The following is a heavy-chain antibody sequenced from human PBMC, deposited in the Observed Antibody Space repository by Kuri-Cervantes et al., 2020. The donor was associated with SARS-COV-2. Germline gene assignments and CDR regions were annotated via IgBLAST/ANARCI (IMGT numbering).Heavy chain of an antibody. J-gene: IGHJ3*02. CDR1: GFTFSNAW. CDR2: IRYDGSNK. Sequence: GESLKISCAASGFTFSNAWMSWVRQAPGKGLEWVAFIRYDGSNKYYTDSVKGRFTISRDNSKNTLYLQMNSLRAEDTAVYYCARSGIAARYDAFDIWGQGTMVTVSS. D-gene: IGHD6-6*01. CDR3: ARSGIAARYDAFDI. V-gene: IGHV3-30*02.